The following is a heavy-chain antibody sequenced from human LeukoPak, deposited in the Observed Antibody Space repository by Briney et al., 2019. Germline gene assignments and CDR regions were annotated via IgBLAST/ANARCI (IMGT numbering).Heavy chain of an antibody. Sequence: GASVKVSCKASEYTFTGYYMHWVRQAPGQGLEWMGWINPSSGGTNYAQKFQGRVTMTRDTSISTAYMELSRLRSDDTAVYYCARDRLPAAMRQGYNWFDPWGQGTLVTVSS. J-gene: IGHJ5*02. V-gene: IGHV1-2*02. CDR3: ARDRLPAAMRQGYNWFDP. CDR1: EYTFTGYY. D-gene: IGHD2-2*01. CDR2: INPSSGGT.